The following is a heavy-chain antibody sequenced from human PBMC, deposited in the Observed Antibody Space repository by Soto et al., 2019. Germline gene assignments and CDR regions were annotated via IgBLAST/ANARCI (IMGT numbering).Heavy chain of an antibody. Sequence: PXETLCLTCSVSGVSISSSYWWNWVRQPPGKGLEWIGKIYHSGSTNYDPSLKNRVTISVDKSNNQFSLRLSSVTAADTAVYFCVKSLNYDFRRDGGSHYYFDYWGQGTLVTVYS. J-gene: IGHJ4*02. CDR2: IYHSGST. V-gene: IGHV4-4*01. CDR1: GVSISSSYW. D-gene: IGHD3-3*01. CDR3: VKSLNYDFRRDGGSHYYFDY.